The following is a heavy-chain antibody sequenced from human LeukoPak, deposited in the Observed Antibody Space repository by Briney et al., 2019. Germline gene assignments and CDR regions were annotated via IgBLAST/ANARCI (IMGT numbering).Heavy chain of an antibody. J-gene: IGHJ4*02. D-gene: IGHD3-10*01. CDR1: GGSISSSSYY. CDR3: ARLWFGEPHY. V-gene: IGHV4-39*07. CDR2: IYYSGST. Sequence: SETLSLTCTVSGGSISSSSYYWGWIRQPPGKGLEWIGSIYYSGSTYYNPSLKSRVTISVDTSKNQFSLKLSSVTAADTAVYYCARLWFGEPHYWGQGTLVTVSS.